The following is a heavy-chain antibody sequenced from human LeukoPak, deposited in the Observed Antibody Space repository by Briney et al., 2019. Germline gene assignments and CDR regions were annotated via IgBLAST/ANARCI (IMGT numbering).Heavy chain of an antibody. J-gene: IGHJ1*01. Sequence: KPSETLSLTCTVSGGSISSYYWSWIRQPAGKGLEWIGRIYTSGSTNYNPSLKSRVTMSVDTSKNQFSLKLSSVTAADTAVYYCASDYDFWSGYYGYFQHWGQGTLVTVSS. CDR2: IYTSGST. V-gene: IGHV4-4*07. D-gene: IGHD3-3*01. CDR3: ASDYDFWSGYYGYFQH. CDR1: GGSISSYY.